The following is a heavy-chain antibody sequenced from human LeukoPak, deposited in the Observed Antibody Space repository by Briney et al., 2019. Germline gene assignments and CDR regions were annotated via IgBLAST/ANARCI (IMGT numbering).Heavy chain of an antibody. CDR2: IYYSGST. D-gene: IGHD2/OR15-2a*01. CDR1: GGSISSSSYY. V-gene: IGHV4-61*05. CDR3: ARHSFIGNYFDY. J-gene: IGHJ4*02. Sequence: SETLSLTCTVSGGSISSSSYYWSWIRQPPGKGLEWIGYIYYSGSTNYNPSLKSRVTISVDTSKNQFSLKLSSVTAADTAVYYCARHSFIGNYFDYWGQGTLVTVSS.